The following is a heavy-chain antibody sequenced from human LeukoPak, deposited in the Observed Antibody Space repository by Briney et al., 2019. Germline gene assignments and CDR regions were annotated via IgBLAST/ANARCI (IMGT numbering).Heavy chain of an antibody. D-gene: IGHD4-17*01. CDR3: AKTVFAASGPFDP. V-gene: IGHV3-23*01. CDR2: ISASGGST. J-gene: IGHJ5*02. Sequence: GGSLRLSCAASGFTFSSYAMSWVRQAPGKGLEWVSAISASGGSTYYADSVKGRFTISRDNSKNTLYLQMNSLRAEDTAAYYCAKTVFAASGPFDPWGQGTLVTVSS. CDR1: GFTFSSYA.